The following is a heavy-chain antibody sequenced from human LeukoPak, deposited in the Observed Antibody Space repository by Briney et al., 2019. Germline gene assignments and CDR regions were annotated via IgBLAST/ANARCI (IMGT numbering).Heavy chain of an antibody. V-gene: IGHV3-23*01. CDR3: ARSSSIAARDFDY. Sequence: GSLRLSCAASGFTFSSYAMSWVRQAPGKGLEWVSAISGSGGSTYYADSVKGRFTISRDNAKNSLYLQMNSLRAEDTAVYYCARSSSIAARDFDYWGQGTLVTVSS. D-gene: IGHD6-6*01. J-gene: IGHJ4*02. CDR1: GFTFSSYA. CDR2: ISGSGGST.